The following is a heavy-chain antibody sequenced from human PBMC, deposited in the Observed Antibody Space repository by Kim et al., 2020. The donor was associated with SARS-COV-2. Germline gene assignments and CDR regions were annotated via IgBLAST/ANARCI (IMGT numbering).Heavy chain of an antibody. CDR2: IIPIFGTA. D-gene: IGHD1-26*01. Sequence: SVKVSCKASGGTFSSYAISWVRQAPGQGLEWMGGIIPIFGTANYAQKFQGRVTITADESTSTAYMELSSLRSEDTAVYYCARGWGEWELPYFDYWGQGTLVTVSS. CDR1: GGTFSSYA. V-gene: IGHV1-69*13. CDR3: ARGWGEWELPYFDY. J-gene: IGHJ4*02.